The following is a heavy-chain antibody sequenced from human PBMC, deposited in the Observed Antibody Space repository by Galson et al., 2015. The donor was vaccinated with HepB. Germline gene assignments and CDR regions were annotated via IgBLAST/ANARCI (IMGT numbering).Heavy chain of an antibody. J-gene: IGHJ4*02. CDR2: ISSSSSYI. D-gene: IGHD6-19*01. Sequence: SLRLSCAASGFTFSSYSMNWVRQAPGKGLEWVSSISSSSSYIYYADSVKGRFTISRDNAKNSLYLQMNSLRAEDTAVYYCARHRSSSGWPLFRNWGQGTLVTVSS. CDR3: ARHRSSSGWPLFRN. V-gene: IGHV3-21*01. CDR1: GFTFSSYS.